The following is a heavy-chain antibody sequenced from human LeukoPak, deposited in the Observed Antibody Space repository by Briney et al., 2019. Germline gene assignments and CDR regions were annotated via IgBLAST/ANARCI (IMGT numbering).Heavy chain of an antibody. CDR1: GGSVSSSEYY. CDR2: IYYSGST. CDR3: ARLKPLKASRYNQLPERPSSLREYYYYYGMDV. V-gene: IGHV4-39*07. Sequence: SETLSLTCTVSGGSVSSSEYYCDWIRQPPGKGLQWIGTIYYSGSTSYNPSLKSRVTISVDTSKNQFSLKLSSVTAADTAVYYCARLKPLKASRYNQLPERPSSLREYYYYYGMDVWGQGTTVTVSS. J-gene: IGHJ6*02. D-gene: IGHD1-1*01.